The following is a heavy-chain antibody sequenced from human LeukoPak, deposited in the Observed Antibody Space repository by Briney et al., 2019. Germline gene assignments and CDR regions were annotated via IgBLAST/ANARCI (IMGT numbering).Heavy chain of an antibody. CDR1: GYTFTGYY. CDR3: ARGVDYYDSSGYYYDY. D-gene: IGHD3-22*01. J-gene: IGHJ4*02. V-gene: IGHV1-2*02. CDR2: INPNGGGT. Sequence: ASVKVSCKASGYTFTGYYMHWVRQAPGQGLEWMGWINPNGGGTNYAQKFQGRVTMTRDTSISTAYMELSRLRSDDTAVYYCARGVDYYDSSGYYYDYWGQGTLVTVSS.